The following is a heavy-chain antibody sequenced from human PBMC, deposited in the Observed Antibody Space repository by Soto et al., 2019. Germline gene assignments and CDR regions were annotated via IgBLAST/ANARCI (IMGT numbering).Heavy chain of an antibody. D-gene: IGHD4-4*01. CDR1: GYTFTSYY. CDR3: AVGRNYLGMDV. J-gene: IGHJ6*02. Sequence: QVQLVQSGAEVKKPGASVKVSCKASGYTFTSYYMHWVRLAPGQGLEWMGIINPDGGGTSYAQQCQGRVIMTMDTSTSTVYMEMSSLRSEDTAVYYCAVGRNYLGMDVWGQGTTVTVSS. V-gene: IGHV1-46*01. CDR2: INPDGGGT.